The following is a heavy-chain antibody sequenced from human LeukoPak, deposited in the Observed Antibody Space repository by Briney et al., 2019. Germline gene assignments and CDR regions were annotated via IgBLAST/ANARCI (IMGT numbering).Heavy chain of an antibody. V-gene: IGHV2-5*02. J-gene: IGHJ3*02. CDR1: GFSLSTSGVG. D-gene: IGHD3-10*01. CDR3: AHRRGNGIREELFRNDAFDI. Sequence: GSGPTLVKPTQTLTLTCAFSGFSLSTSGVGVGWIRQPPGKALEWLALIYWDDDKRYSPSLKSRLTITKDTSKNQVVLTMTNMDPVDTATYYCAHRRGNGIREELFRNDAFDIWGQGTVVTVSS. CDR2: IYWDDDK.